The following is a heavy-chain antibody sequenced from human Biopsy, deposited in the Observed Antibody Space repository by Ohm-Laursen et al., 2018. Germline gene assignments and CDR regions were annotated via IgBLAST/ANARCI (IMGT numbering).Heavy chain of an antibody. D-gene: IGHD3-16*01. V-gene: IGHV1-69*01. CDR3: ARRRGADFDY. Sequence: GSSVKVSCNVSGGTLTSLDISWVRQAPGQGLEWVGGILPSSDITNYAQPLRGRVTITADESTTTAYMELRSLKSEATAVYYCARRRGADFDYWGQGTLVTVSS. J-gene: IGHJ4*02. CDR2: ILPSSDIT. CDR1: GGTLTSLD.